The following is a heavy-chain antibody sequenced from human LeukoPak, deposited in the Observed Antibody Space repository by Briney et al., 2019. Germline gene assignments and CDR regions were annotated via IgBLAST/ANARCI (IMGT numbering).Heavy chain of an antibody. CDR1: GGSFSGYY. D-gene: IGHD4-17*01. V-gene: IGHV4-34*01. Sequence: SETLSLTCAVYGGSFSGYYWSWIRQPPGKGVEWIGGIYYSGSTYYNPSLKSRVTISVDTSKNQFSLKLSSVTAADTAVYYCARLAVRTTVTTRVGWFDPWGKGTLVTVSS. CDR2: IYYSGST. J-gene: IGHJ5*02. CDR3: ARLAVRTTVTTRVGWFDP.